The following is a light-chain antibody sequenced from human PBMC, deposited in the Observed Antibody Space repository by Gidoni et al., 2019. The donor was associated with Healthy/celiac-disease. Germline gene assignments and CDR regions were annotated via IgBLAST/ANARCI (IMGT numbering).Light chain of an antibody. CDR3: QQYDNLPMYT. V-gene: IGKV1-33*01. J-gene: IGKJ2*01. Sequence: DIQMTPSPSSLSASVGDRVTITCQASQDISNYLNWYQQKPRKAPKLLIYDAANLETGVPSRFSGSGAGTDVTFTISSLQQEDIATYYCQQYDNLPMYTFXXXTKLEIK. CDR2: DAA. CDR1: QDISNY.